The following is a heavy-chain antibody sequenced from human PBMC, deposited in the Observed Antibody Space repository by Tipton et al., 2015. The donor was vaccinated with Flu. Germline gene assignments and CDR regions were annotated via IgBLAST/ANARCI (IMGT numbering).Heavy chain of an antibody. CDR2: IRGGGGRWVAAVSGGGGAT. J-gene: IGHJ4*02. CDR3: ARDLVSYDSSGSPRY. D-gene: IGHD3-22*01. CDR1: GFTFSRYA. Sequence: SLRLSCAASGFTFSRYAMTWVRQAPGKGLELVAAIRGGGGRWVAAVSGGGGATFFADSVKGRFTISRDNSKNTLYLQMNSLRAEDTAVYYCARDLVSYDSSGSPRYWGQGTLVTVSS. V-gene: IGHV3-23*01.